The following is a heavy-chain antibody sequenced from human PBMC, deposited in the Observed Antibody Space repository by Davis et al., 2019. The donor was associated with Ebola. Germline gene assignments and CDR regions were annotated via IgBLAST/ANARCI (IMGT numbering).Heavy chain of an antibody. CDR1: GFTFDDYA. Sequence: SLKISCAASGFTFDDYAMHWVRQAPGKGLEWVSGISWNSGSIGYADSVKGRFTISRDNAKNSLYLQMNSLRAEDTAVYYCARELLRYYGMDVWGQGTTVTVSS. CDR2: ISWNSGSI. J-gene: IGHJ6*02. CDR3: ARELLRYYGMDV. V-gene: IGHV3-9*01.